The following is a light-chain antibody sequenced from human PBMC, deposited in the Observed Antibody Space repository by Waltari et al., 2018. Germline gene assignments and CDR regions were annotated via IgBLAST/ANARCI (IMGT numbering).Light chain of an antibody. CDR1: NIETKS. CDR3: QVWDANNDPGV. J-gene: IGLJ1*01. CDR2: YDS. V-gene: IGLV3-21*04. Sequence: SYVLTQPPSLSVAPGKTARITCGGNNIETKSVHWYQQKPGQAPILVISYDSDRPSGIPERFSGSNSGNTATLTISRVEAADEADYYCQVWDANNDPGVFGTGTEVTVL.